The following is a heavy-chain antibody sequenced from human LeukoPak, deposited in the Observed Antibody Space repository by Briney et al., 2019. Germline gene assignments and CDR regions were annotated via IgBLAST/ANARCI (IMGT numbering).Heavy chain of an antibody. V-gene: IGHV3-21*01. D-gene: IGHD6-13*01. CDR1: GFTFSSYS. Sequence: TGGSLRLSCAASGFTFSSYSMNWVRQVPGKGLEWVSSISSSSSYIYYADSVKGRFTISRDNAKNSLYLQMNSLRAEDTAVCYCASQQQLAIGAFDYWGQGTLVTVSS. CDR3: ASQQQLAIGAFDY. J-gene: IGHJ4*02. CDR2: ISSSSSYI.